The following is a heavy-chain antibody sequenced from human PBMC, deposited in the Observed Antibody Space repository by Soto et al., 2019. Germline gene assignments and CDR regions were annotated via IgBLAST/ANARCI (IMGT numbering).Heavy chain of an antibody. D-gene: IGHD3-16*01. CDR2: INPYGGAA. CDR3: ARDGALGENYYYYGMDV. Sequence: ASVKVSCKASGYTFTSTWMHWVRQAPGQRLEWMGIINPYGGAATYAEKFQGRVTMTTDTSTSTAYMELRSLRSDDTAVYYCARDGALGENYYYYGMDVWGQGTTVTVSS. CDR1: GYTFTSTW. J-gene: IGHJ6*02. V-gene: IGHV1-46*01.